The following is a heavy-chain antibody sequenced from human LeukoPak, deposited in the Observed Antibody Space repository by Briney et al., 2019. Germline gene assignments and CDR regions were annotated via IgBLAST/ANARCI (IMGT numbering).Heavy chain of an antibody. D-gene: IGHD2-15*01. Sequence: PSETLSLTCGVYGGSFSGYYWSWIRQPPGKGLEWIGEINHSGSTNYNPSLKSRVTISVDTSKNQFSLKLSSVTAADTAVYYCARGLVVVVVAATHWFDPWGQGTLVTVSS. CDR1: GGSFSGYY. J-gene: IGHJ5*02. V-gene: IGHV4-34*01. CDR2: INHSGST. CDR3: ARGLVVVVVAATHWFDP.